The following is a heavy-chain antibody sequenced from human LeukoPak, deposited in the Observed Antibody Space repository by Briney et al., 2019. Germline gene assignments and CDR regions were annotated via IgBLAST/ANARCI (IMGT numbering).Heavy chain of an antibody. CDR1: GYTFTSYG. Sequence: GASVKVSCKASGYTFTSYGISWVRQAPGQGLEWMGWISAYNGHTNYAQRLQGRVTMTTDTSTSTAYMELRSLRSDDTAVYYCARDGIAVAGTPPYYYGMDVWGQGTTVTVSS. CDR2: ISAYNGHT. D-gene: IGHD6-19*01. J-gene: IGHJ6*02. CDR3: ARDGIAVAGTPPYYYGMDV. V-gene: IGHV1-18*01.